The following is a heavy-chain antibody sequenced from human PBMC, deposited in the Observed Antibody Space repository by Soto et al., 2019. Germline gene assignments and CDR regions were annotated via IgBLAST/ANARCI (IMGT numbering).Heavy chain of an antibody. Sequence: GGSLRLSCVAAGVTFSSYSMNWVRQAPGKGPEWVSYISASSNTIYYAHSLEGRFTVSRDNAKNSLYLQMTSLRDEDSAVYYCARVRGIYPCDYWGQGTRVTVSS. J-gene: IGHJ4*02. CDR3: ARVRGIYPCDY. CDR1: GVTFSSYS. D-gene: IGHD1-26*01. CDR2: ISASSNTI. V-gene: IGHV3-48*02.